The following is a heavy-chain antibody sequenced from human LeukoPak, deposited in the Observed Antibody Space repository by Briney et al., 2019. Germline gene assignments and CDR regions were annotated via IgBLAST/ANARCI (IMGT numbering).Heavy chain of an antibody. J-gene: IGHJ6*02. CDR2: IRSKAYGGTT. CDR3: TRAYADYDYYGMDV. CDR1: GFTFGDYA. D-gene: IGHD2-8*01. V-gene: IGHV3-49*04. Sequence: GGSLRLSCTASGFTFGDYAMTWVRQAPGKGLECVGFIRSKAYGGTTEYAASVKGRFTISRDDSKSIAYLQMNSLKTEDTDVYYCTRAYADYDYYGMDVWGQGTTVTVSS.